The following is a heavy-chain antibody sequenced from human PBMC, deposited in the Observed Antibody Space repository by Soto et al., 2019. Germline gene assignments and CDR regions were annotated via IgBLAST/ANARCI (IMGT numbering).Heavy chain of an antibody. V-gene: IGHV3-23*01. D-gene: IGHD3-10*01. CDR1: GFTFSSYA. CDR3: AKQPLWFGELSQTC. CDR2: ISGSGGST. J-gene: IGHJ4*02. Sequence: GGSLRLSCAASGFTFSSYAMSWVRQAPGKGLEWVSAISGSGGSTYYADSVKGRFTISRDNSKNTLYLQMNSLRAEDTAVYYCAKQPLWFGELSQTCWGQGTLVTVSS.